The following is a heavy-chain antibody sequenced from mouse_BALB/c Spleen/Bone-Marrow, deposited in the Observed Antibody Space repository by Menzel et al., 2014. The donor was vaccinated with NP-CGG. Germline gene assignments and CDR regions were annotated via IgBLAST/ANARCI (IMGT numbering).Heavy chain of an antibody. CDR1: GFSLTSYG. CDR2: IWSGGST. Sequence: VQLQQSGPGLVQPSQSLSIPCTVSGFSLTSYGLHWVRQSPGKGLEWLGVIWSGGSTDYNEAFISRLSIRKDNSKSQVFFKMYSLQANDTAIYYCARKEFDYWGQGTTLTVSS. J-gene: IGHJ2*01. CDR3: ARKEFDY. V-gene: IGHV2-2*02.